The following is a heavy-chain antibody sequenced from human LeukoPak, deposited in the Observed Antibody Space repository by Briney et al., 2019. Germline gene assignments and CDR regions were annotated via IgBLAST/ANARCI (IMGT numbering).Heavy chain of an antibody. V-gene: IGHV4-39*01. CDR2: IYYSGST. CDR1: GGSISSSDYY. Sequence: SETLSLTCTVSGGSISSSDYYWGWIRQPPGRGLEWIGSIYYSGSTYYSPSLKSRVTISVDTSKNQFSLKLSSLTAADTAVYYCASKRSGYYSGFFDYWGQGTLVTVSS. J-gene: IGHJ4*02. CDR3: ASKRSGYYSGFFDY. D-gene: IGHD3-22*01.